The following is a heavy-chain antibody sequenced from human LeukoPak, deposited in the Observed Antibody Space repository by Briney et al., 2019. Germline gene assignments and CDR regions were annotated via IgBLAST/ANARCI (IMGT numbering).Heavy chain of an antibody. V-gene: IGHV3-48*03. D-gene: IGHD3-16*01. CDR1: GFTFSTYE. J-gene: IGHJ5*02. CDR3: ARGGNWFDP. Sequence: GGSLRLSCTASGFTFSTYEMNWVRQAPGKGLEWISYISGSGSSIFYADSLQGRFTISRDNAKNALYLQMNSLRAEDTANYYCARGGNWFDPWGQGTLVTVSS. CDR2: ISGSGSSI.